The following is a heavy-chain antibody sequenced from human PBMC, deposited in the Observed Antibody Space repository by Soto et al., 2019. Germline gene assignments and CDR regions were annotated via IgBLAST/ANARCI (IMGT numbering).Heavy chain of an antibody. Sequence: PGESLKISCKGSGYSFTSYWISWVRQMPGKGLEWMGRIDPSDSYTNYSPSFQGHVTISADKSISTAYLQWSSLKASDTAMYYCARHGVGHYYYYGMDVWGQGTTVTVSS. D-gene: IGHD1-26*01. J-gene: IGHJ6*02. CDR1: GYSFTSYW. V-gene: IGHV5-10-1*01. CDR2: IDPSDSYT. CDR3: ARHGVGHYYYYGMDV.